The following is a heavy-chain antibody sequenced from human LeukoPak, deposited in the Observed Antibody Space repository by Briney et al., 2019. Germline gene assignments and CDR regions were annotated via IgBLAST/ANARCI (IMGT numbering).Heavy chain of an antibody. CDR3: ARDVGGSPDY. J-gene: IGHJ4*02. CDR1: GFTFSTYW. V-gene: IGHV3-7*01. CDR2: IKGDESAR. D-gene: IGHD1-26*01. Sequence: GGSLRLSCAASGFTFSTYWMAWVRQAPGKGLEWVANIKGDESARHQADSVKGRFTISRDNAKKSVYLQMSSLRGEDTAVYYCARDVGGSPDYWGQGTLVTVSS.